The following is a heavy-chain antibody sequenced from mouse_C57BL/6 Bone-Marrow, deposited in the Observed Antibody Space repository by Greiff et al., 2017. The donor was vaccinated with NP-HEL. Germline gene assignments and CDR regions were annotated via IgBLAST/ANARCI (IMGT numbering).Heavy chain of an antibody. J-gene: IGHJ4*01. V-gene: IGHV1-72*01. CDR2: IDPTSGGT. Sequence: QVQLKQPGAELVKPGASVKLSCKASGYTFTSYWMHWVKQRPGRGLEWIGRIDPTSGGTKYNEKFKSKATLTVDTPSSTAYMQLSSLTSEDSAVYYCARSTTVVATDAMDYWGQGTSVTVSS. CDR1: GYTFTSYW. CDR3: ARSTTVVATDAMDY. D-gene: IGHD1-1*01.